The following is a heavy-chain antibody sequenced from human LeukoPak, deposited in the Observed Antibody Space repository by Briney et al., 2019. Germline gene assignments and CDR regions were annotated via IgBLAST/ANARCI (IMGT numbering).Heavy chain of an antibody. J-gene: IGHJ5*02. V-gene: IGHV1-2*02. CDR3: ARSITIFGVVIESNWFDP. D-gene: IGHD3-3*01. CDR2: INPNSGGT. CDR1: GYTFTGYY. Sequence: GASVKVSCKASGYTFTGYYMHWVRQAPGQGLEWMGWINPNSGGTNYAQKFQGRATMTRDTSISTAYMELSRLRSDDTAVYYCARSITIFGVVIESNWFDPWGQGTLVTVSS.